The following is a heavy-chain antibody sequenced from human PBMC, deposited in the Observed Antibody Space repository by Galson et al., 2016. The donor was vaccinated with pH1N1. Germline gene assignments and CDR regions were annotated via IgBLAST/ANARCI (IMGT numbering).Heavy chain of an antibody. J-gene: IGHJ3*02. V-gene: IGHV4-34*01. CDR1: GGSFSDYY. CDR2: VNPSGST. CDR3: ARARPTWDLLADAFDI. Sequence: VYGGSFSDYYWSWIRQPPGKGLEWIGEVNPSGSTIYNPSLNSRVTISLDTSKSQFSLKLSSVTAADTAVYYCARARPTWDLLADAFDIWGQGTVVTVSS. D-gene: IGHD1-26*01.